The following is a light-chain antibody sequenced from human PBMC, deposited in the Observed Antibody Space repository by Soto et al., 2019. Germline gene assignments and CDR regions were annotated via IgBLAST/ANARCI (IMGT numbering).Light chain of an antibody. Sequence: DLQMTQSPSSLSASVGDRVTITCRASQGIRNDLDWYQQKPGKAPKCLIYAASNLYTGVPSRFSGSGSGTEFTLTITNLQPEDFATYFCLQHSSFIFTFGPGTKVDIK. V-gene: IGKV1-17*02. CDR1: QGIRND. CDR3: LQHSSFIFT. CDR2: AAS. J-gene: IGKJ3*01.